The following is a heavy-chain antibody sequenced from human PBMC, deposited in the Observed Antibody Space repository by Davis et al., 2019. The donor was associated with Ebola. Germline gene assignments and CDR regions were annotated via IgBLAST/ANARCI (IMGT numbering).Heavy chain of an antibody. CDR2: IDSDGSST. CDR3: TRDFMAGPGE. J-gene: IGHJ4*02. CDR1: GFSFSYYW. V-gene: IGHV3-74*01. Sequence: PGGSLRLSCAASGFSFSYYWMHWVRQAPGKGLVWVSRIDSDGSSTNYADSVKGRFTISRDNAKSTVYLQMNSLRADDTAVYYCTRDFMAGPGEWGQGTLVTVSS. D-gene: IGHD5-24*01.